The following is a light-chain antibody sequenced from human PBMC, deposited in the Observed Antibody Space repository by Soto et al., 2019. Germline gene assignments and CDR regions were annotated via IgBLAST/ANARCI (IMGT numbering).Light chain of an antibody. CDR2: GAS. V-gene: IGKV3-15*01. CDR1: QTVTSNY. J-gene: IGKJ1*01. Sequence: DIVLTQSPDTLSLSPGERATLSCRASQTVTSNYFGWYQQKPGQAPRLLIYGASTRATGIPDRFSGSGSGTEFTLTISSLQSEDFAVYYCQQYKKWPPERFGQGTKVDIK. CDR3: QQYKKWPPER.